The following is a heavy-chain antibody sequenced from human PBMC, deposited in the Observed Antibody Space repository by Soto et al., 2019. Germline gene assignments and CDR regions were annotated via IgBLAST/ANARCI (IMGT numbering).Heavy chain of an antibody. Sequence: PAGCRRLACAASRVTFGSYGMDWVRQAPGKGLEWVAVISYDGSNKYYADSVKGRFTISRDNSKNTLYLQMNSLRAEDTAVYYCAKVVTTRSGYFDYWGQGTLVTVSS. V-gene: IGHV3-30*18. CDR2: ISYDGSNK. J-gene: IGHJ4*02. CDR3: AKVVTTRSGYFDY. D-gene: IGHD3-22*01. CDR1: RVTFGSYG.